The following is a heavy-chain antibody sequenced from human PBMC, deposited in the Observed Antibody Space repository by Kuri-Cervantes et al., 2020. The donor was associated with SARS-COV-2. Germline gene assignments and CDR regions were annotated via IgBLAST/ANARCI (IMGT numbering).Heavy chain of an antibody. D-gene: IGHD2-2*01. J-gene: IGHJ4*02. Sequence: GGFLRPSCAASGFSFSAYVMHWVRQTPGKGLEWVAAIALDETNKYYGDAVKGRFTISRDNSKSTLSLQMNSLRPEDAAVYYCARGVSRLNVFLPADFDLWGQGTLVTVSS. CDR2: IALDETNK. V-gene: IGHV3-30*03. CDR1: GFSFSAYV. CDR3: ARGVSRLNVFLPADFDL.